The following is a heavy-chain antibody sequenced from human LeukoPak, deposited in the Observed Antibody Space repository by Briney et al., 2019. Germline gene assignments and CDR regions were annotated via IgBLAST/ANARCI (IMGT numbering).Heavy chain of an antibody. CDR2: IYYSGST. D-gene: IGHD5-18*01. CDR3: ARHVGLRDAIDI. V-gene: IGHV4-59*08. CDR1: GGSISSYY. J-gene: IGHJ3*02. Sequence: SETLSLTCTVSGGSISSYYWSWIRQPPGKGLEWIGYIYYSGSTNYNPSLKSRVTISVDTSKNQFSLKLSSVTAADTAVYYCARHVGLRDAIDIRGQGTMVTVSS.